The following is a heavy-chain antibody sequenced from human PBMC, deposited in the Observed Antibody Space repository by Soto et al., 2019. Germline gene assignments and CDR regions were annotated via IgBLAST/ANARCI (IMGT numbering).Heavy chain of an antibody. CDR2: SYWDDDK. Sequence: ESGPTLVNPTQTLTLNCAFSGFSLSTGRVAVGWIRQPPGKALEWLAHSYWDDDKRYSPSLESRLTITKDTSKNQVVLTMTNMDPVDTATYYCANRTVETTFDYWGQGTPVTVSS. CDR1: GFSLSTGRVA. D-gene: IGHD1-1*01. J-gene: IGHJ4*02. V-gene: IGHV2-5*02. CDR3: ANRTVETTFDY.